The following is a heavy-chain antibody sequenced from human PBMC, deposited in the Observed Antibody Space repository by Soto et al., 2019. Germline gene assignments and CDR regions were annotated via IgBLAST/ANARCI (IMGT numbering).Heavy chain of an antibody. Sequence: SVKVSCKXSGGTFSSYRITWVRQAPGQGPEWMGGIIPIFGTANYAQRFQGRITITADESTSTAYMELSSLTSEDTAVYYCAREGAGMAATFDPWGQGTLVTVSS. CDR3: AREGAGMAATFDP. CDR2: IIPIFGTA. V-gene: IGHV1-69*13. CDR1: GGTFSSYR. J-gene: IGHJ5*02. D-gene: IGHD1-1*01.